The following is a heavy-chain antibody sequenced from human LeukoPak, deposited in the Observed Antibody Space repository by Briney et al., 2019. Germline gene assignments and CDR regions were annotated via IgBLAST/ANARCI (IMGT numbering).Heavy chain of an antibody. CDR1: GFTFNNYG. D-gene: IGHD6-6*01. CDR2: ISASRNSI. J-gene: IGHJ5*02. CDR3: AGQLVNEAWFDP. V-gene: IGHV3-48*01. Sequence: GGSLRLSCVVSGFTFNNYGMNWVRQAPGKGLDWVSYISASRNSISYADSVKGRFTISRDNAMNSLYLQLNSLRPEDTAVYYCAGQLVNEAWFDPWGQGTLVTVSS.